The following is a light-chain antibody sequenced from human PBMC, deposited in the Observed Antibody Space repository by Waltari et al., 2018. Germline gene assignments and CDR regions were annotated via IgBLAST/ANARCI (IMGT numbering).Light chain of an antibody. CDR3: QQYKSYPRT. Sequence: DIQMTQSPSTLSASVGDRVSITCRASQSIGDWLAWYQQRPGKAPKLLIYKASTLERGVPSRFSASGSGTEFTLTISSLQPDDFGSYHCQQYKSYPRTFGQGTKLEIE. CDR1: QSIGDW. V-gene: IGKV1-5*03. CDR2: KAS. J-gene: IGKJ2*01.